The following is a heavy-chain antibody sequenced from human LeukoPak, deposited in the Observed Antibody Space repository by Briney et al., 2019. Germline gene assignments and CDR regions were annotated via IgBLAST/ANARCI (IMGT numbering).Heavy chain of an antibody. CDR3: ARRIAAADFDYIDY. D-gene: IGHD6-13*01. Sequence: GESLKISCKGSGYSFTSYWISLVRQMPGKGLEWMGRIDPSDSYTNYSPSFQGHVTISADKPISTAYLQWSSLKASDTAMYYCARRIAAADFDYIDYWGQGTLVTVSS. J-gene: IGHJ4*02. CDR2: IDPSDSYT. V-gene: IGHV5-10-1*01. CDR1: GYSFTSYW.